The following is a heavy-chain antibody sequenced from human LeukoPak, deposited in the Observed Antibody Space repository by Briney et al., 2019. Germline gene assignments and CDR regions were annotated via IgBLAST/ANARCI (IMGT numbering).Heavy chain of an antibody. CDR3: ARDGIGTARVWGDGMDV. CDR2: IYYSGST. CDR1: GGSISSYY. J-gene: IGHJ6*02. D-gene: IGHD5-18*01. V-gene: IGHV4-59*01. Sequence: SETLSLTCTVSGGSISSYYWSWIRQPPGKGLEWIGYIYYSGSTNHNPSLKSRVTISVDTSKNQFSLKLSSVTAADTAVYYCARDGIGTARVWGDGMDVWGQGTTVTVSS.